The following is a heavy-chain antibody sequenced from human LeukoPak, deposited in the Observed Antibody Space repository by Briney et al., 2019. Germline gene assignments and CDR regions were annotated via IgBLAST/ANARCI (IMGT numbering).Heavy chain of an antibody. CDR2: TSNNGGRT. D-gene: IGHD2/OR15-2a*01. V-gene: IGHV3-23*01. CDR3: ARDEDTSALSEY. Sequence: PGGSLRLSCAGSGFSFSSNTMSWVRQAPGRGLEWVSATSNNGGRTDYAGSVKGRFTISRDNSKSTLYLHMDSLRAEDTAVYYCARDEDTSALSEYWGQGTLVTVSS. CDR1: GFSFSSNT. J-gene: IGHJ4*02.